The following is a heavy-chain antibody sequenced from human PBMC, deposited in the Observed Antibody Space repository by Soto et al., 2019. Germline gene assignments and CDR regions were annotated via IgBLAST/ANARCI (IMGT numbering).Heavy chain of an antibody. Sequence: ASVKVSCKASGYTFTGYHIHWVRQAPGQGPEWMGEIGPASGDTRYAQKFQGRVTMTRDTSITTVYMELNNLSPDDTAVYYCGRGRSGQLVVFYWGQGTPVTVSS. J-gene: IGHJ4*02. CDR3: GRGRSGQLVVFY. D-gene: IGHD3-10*01. V-gene: IGHV1-2*02. CDR1: GYTFTGYH. CDR2: IGPASGDT.